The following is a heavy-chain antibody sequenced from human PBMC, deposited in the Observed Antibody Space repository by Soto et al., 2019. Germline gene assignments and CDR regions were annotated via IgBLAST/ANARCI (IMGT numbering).Heavy chain of an antibody. V-gene: IGHV1-69*01. D-gene: IGHD2-15*01. J-gene: IGHJ5*02. Sequence: QVQLVQSGAEVKKPGSSVKVSCKASGGTFSSYAISWVRWAPGQGLEWMGGIIPIYGTANYAQKFQDRVTITADESTSTAYMEVSSLTSEDTAVYYCARDLGGCSAGSCRHNWFDPWGQGTLVTVSS. CDR1: GGTFSSYA. CDR2: IIPIYGTA. CDR3: ARDLGGCSAGSCRHNWFDP.